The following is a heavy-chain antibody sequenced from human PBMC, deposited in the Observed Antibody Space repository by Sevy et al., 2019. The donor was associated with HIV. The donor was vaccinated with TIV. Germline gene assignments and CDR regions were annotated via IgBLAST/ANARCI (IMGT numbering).Heavy chain of an antibody. D-gene: IGHD3-9*01. CDR3: ASQYYDILTGYYIFDY. CDR2: IYYSGST. V-gene: IGHV4-39*01. CDR1: GGSISSSSYY. Sequence: SETLSLTCTVSGGSISSSSYYWGWIRQPPGKGLEWIGSIYYSGSTYYNPSLKSRVTISVNTSKNQFSLKLSSVTAADTVVYYCASQYYDILTGYYIFDYWGQGTLVTVSS. J-gene: IGHJ4*02.